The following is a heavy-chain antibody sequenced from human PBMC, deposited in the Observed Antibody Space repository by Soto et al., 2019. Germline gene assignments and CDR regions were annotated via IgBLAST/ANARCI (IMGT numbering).Heavy chain of an antibody. V-gene: IGHV4-59*13. CDR2: IYYSGST. CDR1: GGSISSYY. CDR3: ARARSGWYLDY. D-gene: IGHD6-19*01. J-gene: IGHJ4*02. Sequence: SEPLSLTCTVSGGSISSYYWSWIRQPPGKGLEWSGYIYYSGSTNYNPSLKSRVTISVDTSKNQFSLKLSTVTAADTAVYYCARARSGWYLDYWGQGTLVTVSS.